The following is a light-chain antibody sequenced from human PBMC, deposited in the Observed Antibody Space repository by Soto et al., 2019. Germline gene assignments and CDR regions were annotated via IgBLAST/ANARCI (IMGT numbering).Light chain of an antibody. V-gene: IGKV1-5*03. CDR1: QSISSW. J-gene: IGKJ1*01. Sequence: DIQLTQSPSTLSASVGDRVTITCRASQSISSWLAWYQQKPGKAPKFLIYKTSNLESGVPSRFSGSGSGTEFTLTIGSLQPDGFAPYYCQYYNNYCWTFGQGTKVEIK. CDR3: QYYNNYCWT. CDR2: KTS.